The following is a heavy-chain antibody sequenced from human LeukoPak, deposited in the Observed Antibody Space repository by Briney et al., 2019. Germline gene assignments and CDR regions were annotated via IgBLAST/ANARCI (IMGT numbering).Heavy chain of an antibody. J-gene: IGHJ4*02. CDR3: ARNFKYYYGSASSFDY. CDR1: GGSFSGYY. CDR2: INHSGST. Sequence: SETLSLTCAVYGGSFSGYYWSWIRQPPGKGLEWIGEINHSGSTNYNPSLKSRVTISVDTSKNQFSLKLSSVTAADTAVYYCARNFKYYYGSASSFDYWGQGTLVTVSS. V-gene: IGHV4-34*01. D-gene: IGHD3-10*01.